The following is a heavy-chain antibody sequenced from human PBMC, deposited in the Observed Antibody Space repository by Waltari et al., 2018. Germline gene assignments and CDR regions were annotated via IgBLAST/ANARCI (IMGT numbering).Heavy chain of an antibody. CDR2: IYYSGST. J-gene: IGHJ3*02. D-gene: IGHD6-6*01. Sequence: LLRLESGLGRVKPSETLRLTCTLSCTPNRSSRHQWGWIRQLPGKGLEWIGSIYYSGSTYYNPSLKSRVTISVDTSKNQFSLKLSSVTAADTALYYCARDFRGRIIAARLGAFDIWGQGTMVTVSS. CDR1: CTPNRSSRHQ. CDR3: ARDFRGRIIAARLGAFDI. V-gene: IGHV4-39*07.